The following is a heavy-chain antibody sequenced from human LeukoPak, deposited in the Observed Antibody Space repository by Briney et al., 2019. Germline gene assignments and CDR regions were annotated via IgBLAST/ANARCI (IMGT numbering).Heavy chain of an antibody. V-gene: IGHV4-39*01. J-gene: IGHJ4*02. D-gene: IGHD3-22*01. CDR3: ARLGVVVITSPHMWFDY. CDR2: IYYSGST. CDR1: GVSISSSSYY. Sequence: SETLSLTCTVSGVSISSSSYYWGWIRQPPGKGLEWIGSIYYSGSTYYNPSLKSRVTISVDTSKNQFSLKLSSVTAADTAVYYCARLGVVVITSPHMWFDYWGQGTLVTVSS.